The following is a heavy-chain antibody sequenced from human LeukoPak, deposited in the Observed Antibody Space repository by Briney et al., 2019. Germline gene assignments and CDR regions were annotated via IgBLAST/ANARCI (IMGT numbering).Heavy chain of an antibody. CDR1: GYTFTSYG. J-gene: IGHJ6*02. D-gene: IGHD4/OR15-4a*01. CDR3: ARDGAYYGMDV. Sequence: SVKVSCKASGYTFTSYGISWVRQAPGQGLEWMGRIIPILGIANYAQKFQGRVTITADKSTSTAYMEPSSLRSEDTAVYYCARDGAYYGMDVWGQGTTVTVSS. CDR2: IIPILGIA. V-gene: IGHV1-69*04.